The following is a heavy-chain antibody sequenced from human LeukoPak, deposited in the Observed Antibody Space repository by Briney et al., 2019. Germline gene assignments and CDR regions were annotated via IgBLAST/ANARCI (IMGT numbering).Heavy chain of an antibody. J-gene: IGHJ6*03. CDR1: GGTFSSYA. D-gene: IGHD6-6*01. Sequence: ASVTVSCKASGGTFSSYAISWVRQAPGQGLEWMGGIIPIFGTANYAQKFQGRVTITADESTSTAYMELSSLRSEDTAVYYCASLGMSSSSSHYYYYMDVWGKGTTVTVSS. V-gene: IGHV1-69*13. CDR3: ASLGMSSSSSHYYYYMDV. CDR2: IIPIFGTA.